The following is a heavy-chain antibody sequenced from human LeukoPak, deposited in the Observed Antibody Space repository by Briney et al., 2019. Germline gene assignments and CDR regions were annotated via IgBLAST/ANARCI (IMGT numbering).Heavy chain of an antibody. Sequence: GGSLRLSCAASGFTFSSYGMHWVRQAPGKGLEWVAVISYDGSNKYYADSVKGRFTISRDNAKNPLYLQMNTLRVEDTAVYYCTRDLMDYDVSTGLHHYYMDVWGQGTTVTVSS. CDR1: GFTFSSYG. CDR3: TRDLMDYDVSTGLHHYYMDV. V-gene: IGHV3-30*03. CDR2: ISYDGSNK. J-gene: IGHJ6*02. D-gene: IGHD3-9*01.